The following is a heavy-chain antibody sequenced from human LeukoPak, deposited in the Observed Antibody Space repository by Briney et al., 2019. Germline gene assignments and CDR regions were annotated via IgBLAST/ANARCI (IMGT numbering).Heavy chain of an antibody. CDR2: IYYTGST. D-gene: IGHD1-26*01. V-gene: IGHV4-59*01. CDR3: ARDPYTGGYYASFDP. Sequence: PSETLSLTCTVSGGSIGSSYWHWIRQAPGKGLEWIGYIYYTGSTTYNPSLKSRITMSVDTSKNRFSLKMWSVTAADTAVYYCARDPYTGGYYASFDPWGQGTLVTVSS. CDR1: GGSIGSSY. J-gene: IGHJ5*02.